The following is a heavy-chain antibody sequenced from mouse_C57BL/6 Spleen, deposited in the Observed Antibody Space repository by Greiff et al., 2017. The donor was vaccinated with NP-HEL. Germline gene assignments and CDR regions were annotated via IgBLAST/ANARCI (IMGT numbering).Heavy chain of an antibody. V-gene: IGHV1-69*01. J-gene: IGHJ2*01. CDR1: GYTFTSYW. CDR2: IDPSDSYT. CDR3: ARNYGSSRYYFDY. Sequence: QVQLQQPGAELVMPGASVKLSCKASGYTFTSYWMHWVKQRPGQGLEWIGEIDPSDSYTNSNQKFKGKSTLTVDKSSSTAYMQLSSLTSEDSAVYYCARNYGSSRYYFDYWGQSTTLTVSS. D-gene: IGHD1-1*01.